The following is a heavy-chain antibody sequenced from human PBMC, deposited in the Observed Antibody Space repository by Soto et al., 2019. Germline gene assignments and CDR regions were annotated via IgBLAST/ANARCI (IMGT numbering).Heavy chain of an antibody. CDR1: GGSISNADYY. V-gene: IGHV4-30-4*01. J-gene: IGHJ6*02. CDR3: ARAIVVTVGGMDV. D-gene: IGHD5-12*01. Sequence: QVQLQESGPGLVKPSQTLSLTCTVSGGSISNADYYWSWVRQPPGKGLEWIGYIYYSGSSFFNPSLKSRVNMSKNTSKNQFSLRLASVTAADTAVDYRARAIVVTVGGMDVWGRGTTVTVSS. CDR2: IYYSGSS.